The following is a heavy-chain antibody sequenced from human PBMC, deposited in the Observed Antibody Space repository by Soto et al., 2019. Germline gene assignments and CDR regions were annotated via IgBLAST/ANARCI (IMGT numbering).Heavy chain of an antibody. CDR3: ARDGGSYAYYYYYGMDV. CDR2: IWYDGSNK. J-gene: IGHJ6*02. D-gene: IGHD1-26*01. Sequence: GGSLRLSCAASGFTFSSYGMHWVRQAPGKGLEWVAVIWYDGSNKYYADSVKGRFTISRDNSKNTLYLQMNSLRAEDTAVYYCARDGGSYAYYYYYGMDVWGQGTTVTVSS. CDR1: GFTFSSYG. V-gene: IGHV3-33*01.